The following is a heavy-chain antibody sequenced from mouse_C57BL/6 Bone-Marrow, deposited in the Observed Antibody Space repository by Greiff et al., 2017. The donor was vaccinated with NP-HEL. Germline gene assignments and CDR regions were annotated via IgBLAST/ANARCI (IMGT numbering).Heavy chain of an antibody. J-gene: IGHJ3*01. CDR1: GYTFTSYW. V-gene: IGHV1-50*01. D-gene: IGHD2-13*01. CDR3: ERELTFAY. CDR2: IDTSDSYT. Sequence: QVQLQQPGAELVKPGASVKLSCKASGYTFTSYWMQWVKQRPGQGLEWIGEIDTSDSYTNYNQKFKGKATFTVDTTSSTAYMQLSSLTSEDSAVYYCERELTFAYWGQGTVVTVSA.